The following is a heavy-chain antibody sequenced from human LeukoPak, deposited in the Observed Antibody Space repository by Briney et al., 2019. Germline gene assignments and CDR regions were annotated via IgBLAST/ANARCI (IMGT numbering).Heavy chain of an antibody. Sequence: ASVKVSCKASGYTFTGYYMHWVRQAPGQGLEWMGWINPNSGGTNYAQKFQGRVTMTRDTSISTAYMELSRLRSDDTAVYYCARGPKVGSGDWFDPWGQGTLVTVSS. J-gene: IGHJ5*02. CDR2: INPNSGGT. V-gene: IGHV1-2*02. CDR3: ARGPKVGSGDWFDP. D-gene: IGHD1-26*01. CDR1: GYTFTGYY.